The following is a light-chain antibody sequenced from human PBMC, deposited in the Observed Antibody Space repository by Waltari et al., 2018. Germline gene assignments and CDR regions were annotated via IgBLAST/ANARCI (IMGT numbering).Light chain of an antibody. Sequence: QSALTQPASVSGSPGQSITISCPGTSNDVGSYNLVSWYQRHPGKAPELLIYESSKRPSGVSNRFSGSKSGNTASLTISGLQAEDEADYFCCSYASGSTIIFGGGTKLTVL. CDR1: SNDVGSYNL. CDR2: ESS. V-gene: IGLV2-23*01. CDR3: CSYASGSTII. J-gene: IGLJ2*01.